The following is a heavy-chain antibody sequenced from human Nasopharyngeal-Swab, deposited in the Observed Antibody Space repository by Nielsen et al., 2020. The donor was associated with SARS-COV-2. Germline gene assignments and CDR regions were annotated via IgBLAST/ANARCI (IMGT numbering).Heavy chain of an antibody. Sequence: GESLKISCKGSGYDFANYWIAWVRQMPGKGLEWMGIIYAGDSDTRYSPSFQGQVTISVDKSIKTVYLQWSSLKASDTAMYFCARRKFQLLSGYYYYYMDVWGQGTTVTVSS. CDR2: IYAGDSDT. D-gene: IGHD2-2*01. V-gene: IGHV5-51*01. J-gene: IGHJ6*03. CDR3: ARRKFQLLSGYYYYYMDV. CDR1: GYDFANYW.